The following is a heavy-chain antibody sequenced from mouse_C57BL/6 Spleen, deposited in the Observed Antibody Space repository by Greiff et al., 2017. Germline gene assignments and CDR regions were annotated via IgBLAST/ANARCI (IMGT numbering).Heavy chain of an antibody. D-gene: IGHD1-1*02. V-gene: IGHV1-63*01. CDR1: GYTFTNYW. CDR2: IYPGGGYP. CDR3: ARGGVAPYFDY. Sequence: QVQLQQSGAELVRPGTSVKMSCKASGYTFTNYWIGWAKQRPGHGLEWIGDIYPGGGYPNYNEKFKGKATLTADKSASTAYMQFSSLTSEDSAIYYCARGGVAPYFDYWGQGTTLTVSS. J-gene: IGHJ2*01.